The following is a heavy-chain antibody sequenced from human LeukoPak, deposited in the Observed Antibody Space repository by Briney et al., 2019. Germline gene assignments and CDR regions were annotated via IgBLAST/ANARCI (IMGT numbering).Heavy chain of an antibody. CDR2: ISSSSSTI. Sequence: GGSLRLSCAASGFTFSSYSMNWVRQAPGKGLEVASYISSSSSTIYYADSVKGRFTISRDNAKNSLYLQMNSLRDEDTAVYYCARITTVTTRAFDYWGQGTLVTVSS. CDR3: ARITTVTTRAFDY. J-gene: IGHJ4*02. CDR1: GFTFSSYS. D-gene: IGHD4-17*01. V-gene: IGHV3-48*02.